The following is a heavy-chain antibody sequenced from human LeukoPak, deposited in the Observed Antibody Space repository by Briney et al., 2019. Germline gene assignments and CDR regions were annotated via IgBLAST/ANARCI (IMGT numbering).Heavy chain of an antibody. CDR3: ARSREPRGCAFDI. CDR1: GGSMSSTIYY. J-gene: IGHJ3*02. D-gene: IGHD1-26*01. CDR2: GYYSGST. V-gene: IGHV4-39*01. Sequence: SETLSLTCTVSGGSMSSTIYYWGWIRQPPGKGPEWIGSGYYSGSTYYSPSLRSRVSISVDTSKNQFSLKLNSVTAADTAVYFCARSREPRGCAFDIWGQGTMVTVSS.